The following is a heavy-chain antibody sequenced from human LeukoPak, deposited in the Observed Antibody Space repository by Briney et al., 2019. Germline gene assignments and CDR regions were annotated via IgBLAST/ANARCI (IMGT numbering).Heavy chain of an antibody. V-gene: IGHV3-53*01. D-gene: IGHD3-22*01. CDR3: ARDYYDSSGYYPVLGY. CDR2: INADGST. J-gene: IGHJ4*02. Sequence: GGSLRLSCAASGFTFSSYWMSWVRQAPGKGLEWVSTINADGSTDYRDSVKGRFTISRDNSNNTLYLQMHSLRAEDTAVYYCARDYYDSSGYYPVLGYWGQGTLVTVSS. CDR1: GFTFSSYW.